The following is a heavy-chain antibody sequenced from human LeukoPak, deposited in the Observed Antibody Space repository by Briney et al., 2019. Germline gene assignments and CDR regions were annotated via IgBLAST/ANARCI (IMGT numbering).Heavy chain of an antibody. J-gene: IGHJ4*02. CDR2: IYSSGST. CDR3: ARDLYGVSHDY. D-gene: IGHD4-17*01. CDR1: GFTVSSNY. V-gene: IGHV3-53*01. Sequence: GGSLRLSCAASGFTVSSNYMNWVRQAPGKGLEWVSVIYSSGSTYYAASVKGRFTISRDNSKNTLYLQMNSLRAEDTAVYYCARDLYGVSHDYWGQGTLVTVSS.